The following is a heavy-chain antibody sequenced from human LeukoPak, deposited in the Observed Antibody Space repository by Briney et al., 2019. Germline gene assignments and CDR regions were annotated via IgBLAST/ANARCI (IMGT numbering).Heavy chain of an antibody. CDR1: GFTFSSYE. CDR2: ISSSGSTI. J-gene: IGHJ4*02. D-gene: IGHD3-9*01. V-gene: IGHV3-48*03. CDR3: AREGYFDWLLYFDY. Sequence: PGGSLRLSCAASGFTFSSYEMNWVRQAPGKGLEWVSYISSSGSTIYYADSVKGRFTISRDNAKNPLYLQMNSLRAEDTAVYYCAREGYFDWLLYFDYWGQGTLVTVSS.